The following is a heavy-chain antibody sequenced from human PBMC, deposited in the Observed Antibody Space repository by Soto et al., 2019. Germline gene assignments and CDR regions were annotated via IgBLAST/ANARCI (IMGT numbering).Heavy chain of an antibody. CDR3: AHSSFHFDWSPYNQQGSFDY. Sequence: SGPTLVNPTQTLTLTCTFSGFSLSTSGVGVGWIRQPPGKALEWLALIYWDDDKRYSPSLKSRLTITKDTSKNQVVLTMTNMDPVDTATYYCAHSSFHFDWSPYNQQGSFDYWGQGTLVTVSS. V-gene: IGHV2-5*02. D-gene: IGHD3-9*01. J-gene: IGHJ4*02. CDR2: IYWDDDK. CDR1: GFSLSTSGVG.